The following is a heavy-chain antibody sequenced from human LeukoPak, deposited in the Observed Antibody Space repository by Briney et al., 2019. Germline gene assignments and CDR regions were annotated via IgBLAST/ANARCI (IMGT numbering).Heavy chain of an antibody. CDR3: ARYDSSGYPFDY. V-gene: IGHV3-23*01. Sequence: GGSLRLSRAASGFTFSSYAMSWVRQAPGKGLEWVSAISGSGGSTYYADSVKGRFTISRDNSKNTLYLQMNSLRAEDTAVYYCARYDSSGYPFDYWGQGTLVTVSS. D-gene: IGHD3-22*01. CDR2: ISGSGGST. CDR1: GFTFSSYA. J-gene: IGHJ4*02.